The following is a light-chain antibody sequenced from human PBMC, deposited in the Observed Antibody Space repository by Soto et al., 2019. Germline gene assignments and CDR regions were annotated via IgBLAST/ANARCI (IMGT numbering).Light chain of an antibody. J-gene: IGKJ4*01. CDR3: QHYSSWPPLT. V-gene: IGKV3D-15*01. Sequence: EIVMTQSPATLSVSPGERATLSCRASQSVSSNLAWYQQKPGQAPRLLIYGASTRATGIPARFSGSGAGTEFTLTISSLQSEDFAVYYCQHYSSWPPLTFGGGTKVEIK. CDR2: GAS. CDR1: QSVSSN.